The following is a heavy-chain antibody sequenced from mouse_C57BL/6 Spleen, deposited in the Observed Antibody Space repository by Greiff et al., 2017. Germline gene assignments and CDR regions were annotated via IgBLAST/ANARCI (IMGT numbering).Heavy chain of an antibody. J-gene: IGHJ4*01. Sequence: QVQLKESGPGLVQPSQSLSITRKASGFSFTSYGVHWVRQSPGKGLEWLGVIWSGGSTDYKAAFMSRLSITKENSKSQVFIKMNSLPADDTAIYYCAKKGSDVGYDAMDYWGQGTSVTVSS. V-gene: IGHV2-5*01. CDR2: IWSGGST. CDR3: AKKGSDVGYDAMDY. D-gene: IGHD2-10*02. CDR1: GFSFTSYG.